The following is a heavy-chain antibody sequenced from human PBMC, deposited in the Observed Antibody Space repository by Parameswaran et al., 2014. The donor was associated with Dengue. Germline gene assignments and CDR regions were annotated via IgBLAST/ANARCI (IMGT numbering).Heavy chain of an antibody. V-gene: IGHV3-30-3*01. Sequence: VRQAPGKGLEWVAVISYDGSNKYYADSVKGRFTISRDNSKNTLYLQMNSLRAEDTAVYYCARGYIVGATQYFDYWGQGTLVTVSS. CDR3: ARGYIVGATQYFDY. J-gene: IGHJ4*02. D-gene: IGHD1-26*01. CDR2: ISYDGSNK.